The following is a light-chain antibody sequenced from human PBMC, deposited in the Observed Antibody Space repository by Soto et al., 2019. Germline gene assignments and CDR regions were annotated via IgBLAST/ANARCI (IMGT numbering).Light chain of an antibody. V-gene: IGLV2-14*01. CDR1: SSDVGGYSS. CDR2: EVS. J-gene: IGLJ1*01. Sequence: QSVLTQPASVSGSPGQSITISCTGTSSDVGGYSSVSWYQQHPGKAPKLMIYEVSNRPSGVSNRFSGSNSGNTASLTISGLQPEDEADYYCTSYTSSAALVVLGTGTKLTVL. CDR3: TSYTSSAALVV.